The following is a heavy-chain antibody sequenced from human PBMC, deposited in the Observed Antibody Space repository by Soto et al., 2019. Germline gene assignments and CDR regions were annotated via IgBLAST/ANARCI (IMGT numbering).Heavy chain of an antibody. D-gene: IGHD2-2*01. CDR3: ASTFVLVPAHYYYYGMDA. J-gene: IGHJ6*02. Sequence: GXSVKVPHTASGGSFISCAIIWVRQAPGQGLEWMGGIIPIFGTANYAQKFQGRVTITADKSTSTAYMELSSLRSEDTAVYYCASTFVLVPAHYYYYGMDAWGQGTTVTV. V-gene: IGHV1-69*06. CDR1: GGSFISCA. CDR2: IIPIFGTA.